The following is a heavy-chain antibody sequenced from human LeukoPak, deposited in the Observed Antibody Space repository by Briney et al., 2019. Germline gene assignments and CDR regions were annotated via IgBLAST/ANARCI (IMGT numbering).Heavy chain of an antibody. CDR1: GFTFSSYA. J-gene: IGHJ5*02. CDR3: AREKAVVVQNWFDP. D-gene: IGHD2-2*01. Sequence: GGSLRLSCAASGFTFSSYAMHWVRQAPGKGLEWVAVISYDGSNKYYADSVKGRFTISRDNSKNTLYLQMNSLRAEDTAVYYCAREKAVVVQNWFDPWGQGTLVTVSS. V-gene: IGHV3-30*01. CDR2: ISYDGSNK.